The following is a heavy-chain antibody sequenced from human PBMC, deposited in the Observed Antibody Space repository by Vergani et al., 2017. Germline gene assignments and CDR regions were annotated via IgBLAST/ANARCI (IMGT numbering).Heavy chain of an antibody. CDR1: GGSISSYY. V-gene: IGHV4-59*01. D-gene: IGHD3-9*01. CDR2: IYYSGST. Sequence: QVQLQESGPGLVKPSETLSLTCTVSGGSISSYYWCWIRQPPGKGLEWIGYIYYSGSTNYNPSLKSRVTISVDTSKNQFSLKLSSVTAADTAVYYCARDTYDILTGYAFDPWGQGTLVTVSS. J-gene: IGHJ5*02. CDR3: ARDTYDILTGYAFDP.